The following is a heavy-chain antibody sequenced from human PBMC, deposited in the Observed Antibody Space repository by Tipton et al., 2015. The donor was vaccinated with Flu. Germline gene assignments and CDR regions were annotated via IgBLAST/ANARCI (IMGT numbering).Heavy chain of an antibody. J-gene: IGHJ3*02. D-gene: IGHD3-16*01. CDR2: VYPSGST. V-gene: IGHV4-61*02. Sequence: TLSLTCTVSGGSISSGSYYWTWIRQPAGKGLEWIGRVYPSGSTNYNPSLKSRVTISVDTSKSQFSLKLSSVTAADTAVYYCAREWGDAFDIWGQGTMVTVSS. CDR1: GGSISSGSYY. CDR3: AREWGDAFDI.